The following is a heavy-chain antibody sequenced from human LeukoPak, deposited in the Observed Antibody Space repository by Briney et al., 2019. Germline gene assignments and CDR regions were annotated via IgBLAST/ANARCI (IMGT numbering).Heavy chain of an antibody. CDR3: AREGWYSSGWYPRHNWFDP. J-gene: IGHJ5*02. CDR2: IYTSGST. Sequence: SETLSLTXTVSGGSISSYYWSWIRQPAGKGLEWIGRIYTSGSTNYNPSLKSRVTMSVDTSKNQFSLKLSSVTAADTAVYYCAREGWYSSGWYPRHNWFDPWGQGTLVTVSS. CDR1: GGSISSYY. V-gene: IGHV4-4*07. D-gene: IGHD6-19*01.